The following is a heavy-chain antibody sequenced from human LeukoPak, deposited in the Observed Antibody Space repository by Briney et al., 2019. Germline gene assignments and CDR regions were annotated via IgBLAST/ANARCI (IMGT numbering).Heavy chain of an antibody. CDR1: GYTFTSYG. Sequence: GASVKVSCKASGYTFTSYGISWVRQAPGQGLEWMGWISAYNGNTNYAQKLQGRVTMTTDTSTSTAYMELRSLRSDDTAVYYCARVEDFWSGLPPHYYYYMDVWGKGTTVTVSS. CDR2: ISAYNGNT. J-gene: IGHJ6*03. D-gene: IGHD3-3*01. V-gene: IGHV1-18*01. CDR3: ARVEDFWSGLPPHYYYYMDV.